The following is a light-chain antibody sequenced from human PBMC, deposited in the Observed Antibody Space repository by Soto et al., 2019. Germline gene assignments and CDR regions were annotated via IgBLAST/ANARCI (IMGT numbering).Light chain of an antibody. V-gene: IGLV2-14*03. J-gene: IGLJ3*02. Sequence: QSALTQPASVSGSPGQSITISCTGTSNDVGGYEHVSWYQQHPGKAPKLIIYDVTVRPSGISRRFSGSKSDNTASLAVSGLQPEDEADYYCSSYTNKDTLLFGGGTKLTVL. CDR3: SSYTNKDTLL. CDR2: DVT. CDR1: SNDVGGYEH.